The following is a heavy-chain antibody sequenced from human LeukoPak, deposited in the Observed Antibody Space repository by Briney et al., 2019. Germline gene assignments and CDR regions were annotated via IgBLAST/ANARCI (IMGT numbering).Heavy chain of an antibody. D-gene: IGHD3-22*01. CDR3: ANYYDSSGHRH. V-gene: IGHV1-69*04. J-gene: IGHJ4*02. Sequence: SVKVSCKASGGTFSSYAISWVRQTPGQGLEWMGRIIPIFGIANYAQKFQGRVTITADKSTSTAYMELSSLRSEDTAVYYCANYYDSSGHRHWGQGTLVTVSS. CDR2: IIPIFGIA. CDR1: GGTFSSYA.